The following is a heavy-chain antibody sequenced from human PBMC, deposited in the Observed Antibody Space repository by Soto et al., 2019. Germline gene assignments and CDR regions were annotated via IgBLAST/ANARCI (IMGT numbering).Heavy chain of an antibody. CDR2: IWYDGSNK. V-gene: IGHV3-33*01. CDR1: GFTFSSYG. CDR3: ARDRGLVFRYYFDY. Sequence: VQLVESGGGVVQPGRSLRLSCAASGFTFSSYGMHWVRQAPGKGLEWVAVIWYDGSNKYYADSVKGRFTISRDNSKNTLYLQMNSLRAEDTAVYYCARDRGLVFRYYFDYWGQGTLVTVSS. J-gene: IGHJ4*02. D-gene: IGHD2-21*01.